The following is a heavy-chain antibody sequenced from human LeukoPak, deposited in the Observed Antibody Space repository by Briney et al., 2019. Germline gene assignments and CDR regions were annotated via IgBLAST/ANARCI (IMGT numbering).Heavy chain of an antibody. D-gene: IGHD4-23*01. CDR3: ARVHYFYGGNSEVYFDY. CDR1: GFTFSSYS. CDR2: ISSSSSYI. V-gene: IGHV3-21*01. J-gene: IGHJ4*02. Sequence: GGSLRLSCAASGFTFSSYSMNWVRQAPGKGLEWVSSISSSSSYIYYADSVKGRFTISRDNAKNSLYLQMDSLRAEDTAVYYCARVHYFYGGNSEVYFDYWGQGTLVTVSS.